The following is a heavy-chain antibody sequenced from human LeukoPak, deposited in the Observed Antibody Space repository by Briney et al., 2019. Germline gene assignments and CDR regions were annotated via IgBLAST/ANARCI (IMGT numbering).Heavy chain of an antibody. Sequence: SETLSLTCTVSGGSITSDDYYWSWIRQPARKGLEWIGRTSSSGSTDYNPSLKRRVTISLDTSKNNFSLKLSSVTAADTAVYYCARLSIDASCLDYWGQGTLVTVSS. D-gene: IGHD2-8*01. J-gene: IGHJ4*02. CDR1: GGSITSDDYY. CDR3: ARLSIDASCLDY. V-gene: IGHV4-61*02. CDR2: TSSSGST.